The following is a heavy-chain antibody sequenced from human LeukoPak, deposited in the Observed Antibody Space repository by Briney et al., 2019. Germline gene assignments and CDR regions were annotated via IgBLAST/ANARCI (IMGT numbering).Heavy chain of an antibody. Sequence: ASVKVSCKASGYTFTSYGISWVRQAPGQGLEWMGWISAYNGNTNYAQKLQGRVTMTTDISTSTAYMELRSLRSDDTAVYYCARDISYYYDSSGYYFDYWGQGTLVTVSS. CDR3: ARDISYYYDSSGYYFDY. V-gene: IGHV1-18*01. CDR2: ISAYNGNT. CDR1: GYTFTSYG. D-gene: IGHD3-22*01. J-gene: IGHJ4*02.